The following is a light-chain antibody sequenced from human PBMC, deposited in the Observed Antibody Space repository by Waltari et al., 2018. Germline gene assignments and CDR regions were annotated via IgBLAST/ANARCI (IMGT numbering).Light chain of an antibody. CDR3: QQYGSSPRT. CDR2: DAS. V-gene: IGKV3-20*01. CDR1: QSVSRW. J-gene: IGKJ1*01. Sequence: ETVLTQSPGTLSLSPGERATLSCRASQSVSRWLAWYQQKPGQAPRLLIYDASSRATGIPGRFSGSGSGTDFTLTISRLEPEDCAVYYCQQYGSSPRTFGQGTKVEIK.